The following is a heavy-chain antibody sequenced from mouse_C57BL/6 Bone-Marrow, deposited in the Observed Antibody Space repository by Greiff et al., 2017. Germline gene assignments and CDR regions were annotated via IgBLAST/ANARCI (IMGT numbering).Heavy chain of an antibody. D-gene: IGHD1-1*01. CDR2: ISSSGSYT. Sequence: EVHLVESGGDLVKPGGSLKLSCAASGFTFSSYGMSWVRQTPDKRLEWVATISSSGSYTYYPDSVKGRFTISRDNAKNTLYLQMSSLKSEDTAMYYCARPNYYYGSSYLDYWGQGTTLTVSS. CDR1: GFTFSSYG. CDR3: ARPNYYYGSSYLDY. J-gene: IGHJ2*01. V-gene: IGHV5-6*01.